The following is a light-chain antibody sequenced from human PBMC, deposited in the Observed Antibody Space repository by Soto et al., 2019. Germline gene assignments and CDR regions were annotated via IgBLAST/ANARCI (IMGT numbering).Light chain of an antibody. J-gene: IGLJ3*02. CDR1: ALPKQY. Sequence: SYELTQPPSVSVSPGQTARITCSGDALPKQYVYWYQQKPGQAPVLVIYKDSERPSGIPERFSGSSSGTTVTLTISGVQPEDEADYHCQSADSSGTYRVFGGGTKLTVL. V-gene: IGLV3-25*03. CDR2: KDS. CDR3: QSADSSGTYRV.